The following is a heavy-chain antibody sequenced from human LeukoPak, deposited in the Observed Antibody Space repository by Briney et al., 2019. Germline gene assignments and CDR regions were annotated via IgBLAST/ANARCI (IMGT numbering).Heavy chain of an antibody. D-gene: IGHD5-24*01. CDR3: ARQQGIQYLNFDY. V-gene: IGHV1-2*04. CDR1: GYTFTGYY. J-gene: IGHJ4*02. CDR2: INPNSGGT. Sequence: ASVKVSCKASGYTFTGYYMHWVRQAPGQGLEWMGWINPNSGGTNYAQKFQGWVTMTRDTSTSTVYMELSSLGSEDTAVYYCARQQGIQYLNFDYWGQGALITVSS.